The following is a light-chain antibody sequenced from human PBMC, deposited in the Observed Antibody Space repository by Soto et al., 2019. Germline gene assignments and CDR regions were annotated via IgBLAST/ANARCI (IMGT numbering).Light chain of an antibody. V-gene: IGLV2-14*01. CDR3: SSYTGSSTFV. CDR1: SSDVGGYNY. CDR2: DVN. J-gene: IGLJ1*01. Sequence: SALPQAASGSGSPGQSITISCTGTSSDVGGYNYVSWYQQLPGKAPKLMIYDVNNRPSGVSNRFSGSKSGNTASLTISGLQAEDEADYYCSSYTGSSTFVFGTGTKVTVL.